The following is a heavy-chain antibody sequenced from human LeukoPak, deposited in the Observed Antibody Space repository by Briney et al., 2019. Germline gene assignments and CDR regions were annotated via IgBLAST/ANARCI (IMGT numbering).Heavy chain of an antibody. CDR1: GGTFSSYA. CDR3: AREGSGYSGYDRNWFDP. V-gene: IGHV1-69*06. CDR2: IIPIFGKA. D-gene: IGHD5-12*01. Sequence: ASVKVSCKASGGTFSSYAISWVRQAPGQGLEWMGGIIPIFGKANYAQKFQGRVTITADKSTSTAYMELSSLRSEDTAVYYCAREGSGYSGYDRNWFDPWGQGTLVTVSS. J-gene: IGHJ5*02.